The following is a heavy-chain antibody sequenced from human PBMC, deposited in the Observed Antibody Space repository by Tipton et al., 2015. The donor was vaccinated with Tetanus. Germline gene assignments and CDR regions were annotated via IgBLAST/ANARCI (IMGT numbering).Heavy chain of an antibody. D-gene: IGHD2-8*01. V-gene: IGHV5-51*01. CDR1: GYIFNNYW. CDR3: ARAHCTDGVCNFDF. CDR2: IYPGDSGT. J-gene: IGHJ4*02. Sequence: QLVQSGGEVKKPGESLKISCKGSGYIFNNYWIGWVRQKPGKGLEWMGIIYPGDSGTRYSPSFQGQVTISVDKSINTAYLQWSSLKASETSLFFCARAHCTDGVCNFDFWGQGALVTVAS.